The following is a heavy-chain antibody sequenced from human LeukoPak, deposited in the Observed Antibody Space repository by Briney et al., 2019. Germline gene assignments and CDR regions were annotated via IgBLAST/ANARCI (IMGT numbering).Heavy chain of an antibody. CDR3: ARDGDDYGDYVFDY. CDR1: GGSFSGYY. V-gene: IGHV4-34*01. Sequence: SETLSLTCAVYGGSFSGYYWSWIRQPPGKGLEWIGEINHSGSTNYNPSLKSRVTISVDTSKNQFSLKLSSVTAADTAVYYCARDGDDYGDYVFDYWGQGILVTVSS. J-gene: IGHJ4*02. D-gene: IGHD4-17*01. CDR2: INHSGST.